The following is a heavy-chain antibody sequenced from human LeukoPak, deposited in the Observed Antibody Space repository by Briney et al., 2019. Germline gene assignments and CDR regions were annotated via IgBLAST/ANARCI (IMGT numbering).Heavy chain of an antibody. CDR3: ARGLVWRFLLDSRRDSFDI. V-gene: IGHV4-34*01. D-gene: IGHD3-16*01. CDR2: INHSGST. CDR1: GGSFSGYY. J-gene: IGHJ3*02. Sequence: SETLSLTFAVYGGSFSGYYWSWIRRPPGKGLEWIGEINHSGSTNYNPSLKSRVTISVDTSKNQFSLKLGSVTAADTAVYYCARGLVWRFLLDSRRDSFDIWGQGTTITVSS.